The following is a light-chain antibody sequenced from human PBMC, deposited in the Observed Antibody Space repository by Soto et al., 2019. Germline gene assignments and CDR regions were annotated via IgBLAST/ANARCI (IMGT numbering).Light chain of an antibody. CDR1: QSISSY. CDR2: AAS. V-gene: IGKV1-39*01. CDR3: QQCYSYPWT. J-gene: IGKJ1*01. Sequence: DIQMTQSPSSLSASVGDRVTITCRASQSISSYLNWYQQKPGKAPKVLIYAASTLQSGVPSRFSGSGSGTDFTLTISSLQPEDFATYYCQQCYSYPWTFGQGTKVDI.